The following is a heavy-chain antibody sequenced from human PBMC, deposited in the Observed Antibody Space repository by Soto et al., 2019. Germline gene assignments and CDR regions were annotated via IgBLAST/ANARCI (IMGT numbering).Heavy chain of an antibody. Sequence: QVQLVESGPGLVKPSQTLSLTCTVSGASISSGDDYWTWIRQPPGKGLEWIGYIDNSGNIYHNPSLKSRLTISLDTSKNQSSLKVSSVTAADTAVYYCVRGNDFGDVFDYWGQGTLVTVSS. CDR2: IDNSGNI. CDR1: GASISSGDDY. D-gene: IGHD4-17*01. J-gene: IGHJ4*02. CDR3: VRGNDFGDVFDY. V-gene: IGHV4-30-4*01.